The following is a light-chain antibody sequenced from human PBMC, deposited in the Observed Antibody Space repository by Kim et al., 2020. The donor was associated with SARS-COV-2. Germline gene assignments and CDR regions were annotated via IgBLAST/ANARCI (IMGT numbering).Light chain of an antibody. V-gene: IGLV2-11*03. CDR1: SSDVGGYNY. CDR3: CSYAGSYTPWV. CDR2: DVT. Sequence: QSVTISCTGTSSDVGGYNYVSWYQQRPGKAPKRMIYDVTKRPSGVPDRFSGSKSGNTASLTISGLQAEDEADYYCCSYAGSYTPWVFGGGTQLTVL. J-gene: IGLJ3*02.